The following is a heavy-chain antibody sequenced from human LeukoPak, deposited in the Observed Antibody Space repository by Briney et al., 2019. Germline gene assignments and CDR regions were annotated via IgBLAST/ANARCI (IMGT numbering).Heavy chain of an antibody. CDR1: GFTFSNAW. V-gene: IGHV3-15*01. CDR3: TTNPSDSSSGD. CDR2: IKSKTGNRKT. D-gene: IGHD6-13*01. Sequence: GGSLRLSCAASGFTFSNAWMSWVRQAPGKGLEWVGRIKSKTGNRKTDYAVPVKGRFTISRDDSKNTLYLQMNSLKTEDTAVYYCTTNPSDSSSGDWGQGTLVTVSS. J-gene: IGHJ1*01.